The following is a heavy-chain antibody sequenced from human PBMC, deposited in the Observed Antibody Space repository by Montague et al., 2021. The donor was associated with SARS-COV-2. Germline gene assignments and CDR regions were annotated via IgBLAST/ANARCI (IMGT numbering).Heavy chain of an antibody. J-gene: IGHJ2*01. CDR1: GFNFPRYC. Sequence: SLRLSCAASGFNFPRYCMHWVRQSPGQGLEWVARICDGVRRISYADSVRDRFTVSRDNAKNTLSLLMNNLRGEDTAVYYCVRDGGDDKHDWWFDLWGRGTHVSVSS. CDR3: VRDGGDDKHDWWFDL. V-gene: IGHV3-74*01. CDR2: ICDGVRRI. D-gene: IGHD2-21*02.